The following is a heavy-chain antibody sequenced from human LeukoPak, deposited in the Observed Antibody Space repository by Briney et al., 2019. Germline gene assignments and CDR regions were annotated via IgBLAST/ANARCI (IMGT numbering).Heavy chain of an antibody. J-gene: IGHJ4*02. CDR1: GFIFNSPSW. CDR2: INADGSRK. Sequence: AGGSLRLSCAGSGFIFNSPSWMSWVRQAPGKGLEWVANINADGSRKYYVDSVKGRFTISKDNAKKSLYLEMNSLTAEDTAVYYCARSERWGQGTLVTVSS. V-gene: IGHV3-7*01. CDR3: ARSER.